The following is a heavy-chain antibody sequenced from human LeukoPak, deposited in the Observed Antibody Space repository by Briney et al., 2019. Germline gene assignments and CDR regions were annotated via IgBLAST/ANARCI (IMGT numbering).Heavy chain of an antibody. D-gene: IGHD3-22*01. Sequence: GGFLRLSCAASGFTFSSYSMNWVRXAPGKXLEWVSSISSSSSYIYYADSVKGRFTISRDNAKNSLYLQMNSLRAEDTAVYYCARVSYDSSGYYSYYYGMDVWGQGTTVTVSS. CDR3: ARVSYDSSGYYSYYYGMDV. CDR1: GFTFSSYS. V-gene: IGHV3-21*01. CDR2: ISSSSSYI. J-gene: IGHJ6*02.